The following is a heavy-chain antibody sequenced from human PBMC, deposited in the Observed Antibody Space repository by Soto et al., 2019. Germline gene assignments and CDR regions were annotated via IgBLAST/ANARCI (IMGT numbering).Heavy chain of an antibody. J-gene: IGHJ4*02. CDR1: GFTFSNYA. CDR2: ISSTGATT. D-gene: IGHD3-16*01. Sequence: EVQLLESGGGLVQPGGSLRLSCAASGFTFSNYAMAWVRQAPGKGLEWVSTISSTGATTYYADSVKGRFTISRDNSENTLYLQMSSLRAEGRAVYYCAKLYGGHYFDYWGQGTLVTVSS. V-gene: IGHV3-23*01. CDR3: AKLYGGHYFDY.